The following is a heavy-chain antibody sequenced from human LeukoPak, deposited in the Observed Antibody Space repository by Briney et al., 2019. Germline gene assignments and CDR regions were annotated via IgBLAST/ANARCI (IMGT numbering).Heavy chain of an antibody. CDR3: ARATYGSGSYRYYYYMDV. J-gene: IGHJ6*03. V-gene: IGHV4-61*01. CDR1: GYSISSGYY. D-gene: IGHD3-10*01. Sequence: KTSETLSLTCTVSGYSISSGYYWSWIRQPPGKGLEWIGYIYYSGSTNYNPSLKSRVTISVDTSKNQFSLKLSSVTAADTAVYYCARATYGSGSYRYYYYMDVWGKGTTVTISS. CDR2: IYYSGST.